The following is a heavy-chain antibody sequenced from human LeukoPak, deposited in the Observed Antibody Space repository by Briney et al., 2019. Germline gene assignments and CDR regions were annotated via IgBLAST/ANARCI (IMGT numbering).Heavy chain of an antibody. CDR1: GGSISSYY. D-gene: IGHD4-17*01. J-gene: IGHJ6*02. Sequence: PSETLSLTCTVSGGSISSYYWSWIRQPPGKGLEWIGYIYYSGSTNYNPSLKSRVTISVDTSKNQFSLKLSSVTAADTAVYYCARVPYYGDYYYGMDVWGQGTTVTVSS. V-gene: IGHV4-59*01. CDR3: ARVPYYGDYYYGMDV. CDR2: IYYSGST.